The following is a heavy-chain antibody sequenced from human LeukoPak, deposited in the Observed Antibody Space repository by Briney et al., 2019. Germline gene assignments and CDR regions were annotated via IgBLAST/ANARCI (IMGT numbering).Heavy chain of an antibody. CDR1: GFTFDSYA. CDR3: AKQYGAAAAHDY. J-gene: IGHJ4*02. CDR2: IGGSGGST. Sequence: GGSLRLSCAASGFTFDSYAMSWVRQAPGKGLEWVSGIGGSGGSTYYADSVKGRFTISRDNSKNTLYLQMNSLRVEDTAVYYCAKQYGAAAAHDYWGQGTLVTVPS. D-gene: IGHD6-13*01. V-gene: IGHV3-23*01.